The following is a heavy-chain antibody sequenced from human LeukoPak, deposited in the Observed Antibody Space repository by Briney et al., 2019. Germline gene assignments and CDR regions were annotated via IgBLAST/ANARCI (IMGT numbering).Heavy chain of an antibody. CDR3: VRDIAPGGTVWFDI. D-gene: IGHD6-13*01. J-gene: IGHJ5*02. CDR1: GFAVKEYY. V-gene: IGHV3-74*01. Sequence: GGSLRLSCVASGFAVKEYYMYWIRQTPGRGPMWVSHNSDDGGTKLYAGFAKGRFIMSRDTAKNTVYLQMNSLRVEDTAKYYCVRDIAPGGTVWFDIWGQGTLVTVSS. CDR2: NSDDGGTK.